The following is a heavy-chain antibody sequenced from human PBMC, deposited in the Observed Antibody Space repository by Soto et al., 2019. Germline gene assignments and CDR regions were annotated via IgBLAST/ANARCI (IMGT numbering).Heavy chain of an antibody. D-gene: IGHD2-2*01. CDR2: ISGGGAGT. CDR3: AKDRRSTSATNSYGMDV. Sequence: EVQLLESGGGLVQPGGSLRLSCGASGFTFGTHAMSWVRQAPGKGLEWVSSISGGGAGTYHADSVKGRFTISRDNSMNTLYLQMNSLRAEDTALYYCAKDRRSTSATNSYGMDVWGQGTTVTVS. J-gene: IGHJ6*02. V-gene: IGHV3-23*01. CDR1: GFTFGTHA.